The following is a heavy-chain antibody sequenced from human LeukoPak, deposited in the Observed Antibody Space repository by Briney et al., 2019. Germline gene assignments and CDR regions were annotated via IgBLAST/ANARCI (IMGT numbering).Heavy chain of an antibody. CDR2: INPNSGGT. CDR3: ASSYSSGRDNWFDP. Sequence: ASVKVSCKASGYTFTGYYMHWVRQAPGQGLEWMEWINPNSGGTNYAQKFQGWVTMTRDTSISTAYMELSRLRSDDTAVYYCASSYSSGRDNWFDPWGQGTLVTVSS. V-gene: IGHV1-2*04. CDR1: GYTFTGYY. D-gene: IGHD6-19*01. J-gene: IGHJ5*02.